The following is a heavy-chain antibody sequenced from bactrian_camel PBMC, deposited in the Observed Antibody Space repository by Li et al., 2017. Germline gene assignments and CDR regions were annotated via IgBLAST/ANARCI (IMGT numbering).Heavy chain of an antibody. V-gene: IGHV3S45*01. D-gene: IGHD8*01. J-gene: IGHJ4*01. Sequence: HVQLVESGGGSVQAGGSLRLSCKVSGHSRGSNCVGWYRLPPGRAPAEREGITAIRRDGGETWYAASVKGRFTISADSGPLTVYLQMNSLKPEDTAMYYCAADPAFPWSGDNCRDRADWAISGGNYWGQGTQVTVSS. CDR2: IRRDGGET. CDR1: GHSRGSNC. CDR3: AADPAFPWSGDNCRDRADWAISGGNY.